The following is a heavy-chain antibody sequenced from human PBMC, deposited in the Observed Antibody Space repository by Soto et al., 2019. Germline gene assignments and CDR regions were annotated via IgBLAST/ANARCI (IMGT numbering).Heavy chain of an antibody. J-gene: IGHJ5*02. Sequence: GGSLRLSCAASGFTFDDYGMSWVRQAPGKGLEWVSGINWNGGSTDYADSVKGRFTISRDNAKNSLYLQMNSLRAEDTALYYCARATALGYCSSTSCYKTTNWFDPWGQGTLVTVSS. V-gene: IGHV3-20*04. CDR3: ARATALGYCSSTSCYKTTNWFDP. CDR1: GFTFDDYG. D-gene: IGHD2-2*01. CDR2: INWNGGST.